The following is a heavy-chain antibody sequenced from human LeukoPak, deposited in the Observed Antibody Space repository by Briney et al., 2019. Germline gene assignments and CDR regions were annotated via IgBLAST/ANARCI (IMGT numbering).Heavy chain of an antibody. D-gene: IGHD6-13*01. CDR3: ARNSSWYFDY. V-gene: IGHV4-38-2*01. Sequence: PSETLSLTCAVSSYSIRSDYYWGWIRQPPGKGLEWIGSIYQSGSTHYNPSLKSRVTISIDTSKNQFSLKLSSMTAADTAVYNCARNSSWYFDYWGQGTLVTVSS. CDR1: SYSIRSDYY. J-gene: IGHJ4*02. CDR2: IYQSGST.